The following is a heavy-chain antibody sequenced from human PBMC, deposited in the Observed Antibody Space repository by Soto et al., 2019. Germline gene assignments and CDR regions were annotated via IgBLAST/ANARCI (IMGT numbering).Heavy chain of an antibody. J-gene: IGHJ5*02. CDR2: VRDTGST. D-gene: IGHD3-22*01. CDR1: GGSMNIYY. V-gene: IGHV4-59*01. Sequence: PSETLSLTCTVSGGSMNIYYWTWIRQPPGKGLEWIGYVRDTGSTNYNPSLKSRVTISIDTSRNQFSPSLSSVTAADTAVYFCARYSPPKKTYDSNPGWFDPWGQGTLVTVSS. CDR3: ARYSPPKKTYDSNPGWFDP.